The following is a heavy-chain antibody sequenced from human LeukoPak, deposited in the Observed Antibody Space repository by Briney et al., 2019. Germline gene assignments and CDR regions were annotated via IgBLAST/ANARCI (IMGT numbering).Heavy chain of an antibody. CDR3: TTIYYDFWSGYYNYFDY. V-gene: IGHV3-15*01. CDR1: GFTFSSYA. Sequence: PGGSLRLSCAASGFTFSSYAMSWVRQAPGKGLEWVGRIKSKTDGGTTDYAAPVKGRFTISRDDSKNTLYLQMNSLKTEDTAVYYCTTIYYDFWSGYYNYFDYWGQGTLVTVSS. CDR2: IKSKTDGGTT. J-gene: IGHJ4*02. D-gene: IGHD3-3*01.